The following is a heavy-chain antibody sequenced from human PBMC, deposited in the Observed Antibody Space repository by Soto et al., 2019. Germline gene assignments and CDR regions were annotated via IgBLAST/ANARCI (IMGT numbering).Heavy chain of an antibody. CDR3: ARGKMRGSGSYYTVYYYYGMDV. D-gene: IGHD3-10*01. V-gene: IGHV1-8*01. Sequence: ASVKVSCKASGYTFTSYDINWVRQATGQGLEWMGWMNPNSGNTGYAQKFQGRVTMTRNTSISTAYMELSSLRSEDTAVYYCARGKMRGSGSYYTVYYYYGMDVWGQGTTVTVSS. CDR1: GYTFTSYD. CDR2: MNPNSGNT. J-gene: IGHJ6*02.